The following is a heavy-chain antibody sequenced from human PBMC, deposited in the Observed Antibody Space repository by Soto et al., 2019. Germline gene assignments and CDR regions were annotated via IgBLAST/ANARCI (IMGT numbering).Heavy chain of an antibody. D-gene: IGHD3-3*01. CDR3: ARALGTYWSGNFDY. J-gene: IGHJ4*02. V-gene: IGHV1-2*04. CDR2: INPNSGGT. Sequence: ASVKVSCKASGYTFTGYYMHWVRQAPGQGLEWMGWINPNSGGTNYAQKFQGWVTMTRDTSISTAYMELSRLRSDDTAVYYCARALGTYWSGNFDYWGQGTLVNVSS. CDR1: GYTFTGYY.